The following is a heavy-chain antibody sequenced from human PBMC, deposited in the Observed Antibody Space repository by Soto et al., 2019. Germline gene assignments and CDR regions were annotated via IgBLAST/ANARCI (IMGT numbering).Heavy chain of an antibody. CDR3: AHRLAAAGTGGYWFDP. J-gene: IGHJ5*02. CDR2: IYWDGDK. CDR1: GFSLRTSGGG. V-gene: IGHV2-5*02. D-gene: IGHD6-13*01. Sequence: SGPTLVNPTQTLPLTCTVSGFSLRTSGGGVGWIRQPPGKALEWLALIYWDGDKRYSPSLKSRLTITKDTSKNQVVLTMTNMDPVDTATYYCAHRLAAAGTGGYWFDPWGQGTLVTVSS.